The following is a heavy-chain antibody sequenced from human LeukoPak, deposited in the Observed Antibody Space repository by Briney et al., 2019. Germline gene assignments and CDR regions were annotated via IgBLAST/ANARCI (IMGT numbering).Heavy chain of an antibody. D-gene: IGHD3-10*01. CDR2: IYYSGST. Sequence: SETLSLTCTVSGGSISSSSYYWGWIRQPPGKGLEWIGSIYYSGSTYYNPSLKSRVTISVDTSKNQFSLKLSSVTAADTAVYYCARHGSEYWFDPWGQGTLVTVSS. V-gene: IGHV4-39*01. CDR1: GGSISSSSYY. J-gene: IGHJ5*02. CDR3: ARHGSEYWFDP.